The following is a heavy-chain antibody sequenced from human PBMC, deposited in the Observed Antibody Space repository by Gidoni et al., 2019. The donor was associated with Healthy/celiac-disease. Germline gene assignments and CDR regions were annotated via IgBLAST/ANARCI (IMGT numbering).Heavy chain of an antibody. Sequence: QVQLQESGPGLVKPSETLSLTCTVSGGSISSSYGSWIRQTPGKGLEWIGYIYYSGSTNYNPSLKSRVTISVDTSKNQFSLKLSSVTAADTAVYYCARHLGDWDAFDIWGQGTMVTVSS. CDR3: ARHLGDWDAFDI. CDR1: GGSISSSY. V-gene: IGHV4-59*08. CDR2: IYYSGST. D-gene: IGHD2-21*02. J-gene: IGHJ3*02.